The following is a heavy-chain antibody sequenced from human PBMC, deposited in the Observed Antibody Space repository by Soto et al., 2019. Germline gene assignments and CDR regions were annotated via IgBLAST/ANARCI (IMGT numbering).Heavy chain of an antibody. V-gene: IGHV1-69*05. CDR3: ARENRDPAFDI. J-gene: IGHJ3*02. CDR2: IIPIFGTA. CDR1: GGTFSSYA. Sequence: GASVKVSCKASGGTFSSYAISWVRQAPGQGLEWMGGIIPIFGTANYAQKFQGRVTMTTDTSTSTAYMELRSLRSDDTAVYYCARENRDPAFDIWGQGTMVTVSS.